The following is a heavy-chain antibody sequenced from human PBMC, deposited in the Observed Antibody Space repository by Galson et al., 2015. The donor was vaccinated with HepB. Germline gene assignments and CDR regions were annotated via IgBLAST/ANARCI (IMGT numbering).Heavy chain of an antibody. V-gene: IGHV1-2*02. CDR2: SNPSSGGT. J-gene: IGHJ2*01. CDR3: ATSPGNPYWLFDL. CDR1: GDRFSGHY. Sequence: SVKVSCKASGDRFSGHYIHWVRRAPGKGLEWLGWSNPSSGGTIPAQRFQDRVPLTRVKSINTAFMELTKLTSDDTAVYYCATSPGNPYWLFDLWGRGPLVIVSS. D-gene: IGHD1-26*01.